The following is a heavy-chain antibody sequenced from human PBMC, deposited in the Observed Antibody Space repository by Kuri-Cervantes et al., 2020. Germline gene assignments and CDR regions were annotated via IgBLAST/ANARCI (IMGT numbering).Heavy chain of an antibody. CDR1: GGTFSSYA. Sequence: SVKVSCKASGGTFSSYAISWVRQAPGQGLGWMGGIIPIFGTANYAQKFQGRVTITADESTSTAYMELSSLRSEDTAVYYCAREGDYYDSSGPSRGWFDPWGQGTLVTVSS. J-gene: IGHJ5*02. CDR2: IIPIFGTA. V-gene: IGHV1-69*13. D-gene: IGHD3-22*01. CDR3: AREGDYYDSSGPSRGWFDP.